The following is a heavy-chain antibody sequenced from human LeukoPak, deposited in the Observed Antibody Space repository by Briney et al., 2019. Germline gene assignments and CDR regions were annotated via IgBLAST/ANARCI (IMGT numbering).Heavy chain of an antibody. CDR2: VSGSGGTT. J-gene: IGHJ6*03. Sequence: GGSLRLSCAASGFTFSSYAMSWVRQAPGKGLEWVSGVSGSGGTTYYADSVKGRITISRDNSKNTLYLQMNSLRAEDTAVYYCAKAYYSGFDLNYYYYMDVWGKGTTVTISS. D-gene: IGHD5-12*01. V-gene: IGHV3-23*01. CDR1: GFTFSSYA. CDR3: AKAYYSGFDLNYYYYMDV.